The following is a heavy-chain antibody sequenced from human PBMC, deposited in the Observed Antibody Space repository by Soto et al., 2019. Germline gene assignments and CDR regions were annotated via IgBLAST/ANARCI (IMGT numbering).Heavy chain of an antibody. J-gene: IGHJ3*02. D-gene: IGHD3-10*01. CDR3: AHPKSYYGVHGGAFDI. CDR2: IYWDDDK. Sequence: QITLKESGPTLVKPTQTLTLTCTFSGFSLSTSGVGVGWIRQPPGEALELLALIYWDDDKRYSPSLKSRLTSNKDTSKNQVVLTMTTMDPVDTATYYCAHPKSYYGVHGGAFDIWGQGTMVTVSS. CDR1: GFSLSTSGVG. V-gene: IGHV2-5*02.